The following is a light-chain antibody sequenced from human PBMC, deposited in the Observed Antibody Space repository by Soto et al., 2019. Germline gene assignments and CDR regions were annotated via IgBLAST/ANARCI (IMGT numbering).Light chain of an antibody. J-gene: IGKJ1*01. CDR1: QSISSW. V-gene: IGKV1-5*03. CDR3: QQYNSYSEA. Sequence: DIQMTQSPSTLSASAGDMVTSTCRASQSISSWLAWYQQQPGKAPKLLIYKASSLESGVPSRFSGIGSGTEFTLTISSLQPDDFATYYCQQYNSYSEAFGQGTKVDIK. CDR2: KAS.